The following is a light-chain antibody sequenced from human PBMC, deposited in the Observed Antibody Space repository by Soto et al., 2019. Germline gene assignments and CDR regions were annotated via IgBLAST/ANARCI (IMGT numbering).Light chain of an antibody. J-gene: IGKJ1*01. CDR1: QTIRSNY. Sequence: ETVLTQSPGTLSLSPGERATLSCRASQTIRSNYLAWYRQTPGQAPRLLIYGSSNGATGIADRCSGSGSGTDFTLMISRLEAEDFALYYCQQYGSSPRTFGQGTEVDIK. CDR2: GSS. CDR3: QQYGSSPRT. V-gene: IGKV3-20*01.